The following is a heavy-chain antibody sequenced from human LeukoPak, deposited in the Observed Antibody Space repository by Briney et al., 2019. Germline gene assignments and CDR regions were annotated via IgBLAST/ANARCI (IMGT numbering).Heavy chain of an antibody. D-gene: IGHD4-17*01. J-gene: IGHJ3*02. CDR2: IYTSGST. CDR1: GGSISSYY. V-gene: IGHV4-4*07. CDR3: ARDATVTPPASFDI. Sequence: SETLSLTCTVSGGSISSYYWSWIRQLAGKGLEWIGRIYTSGSTNYNPSLKSRVTMSVDTSKNQFSLKLSSVTAADTAVYYCARDATVTPPASFDIWGQGTMVTVSS.